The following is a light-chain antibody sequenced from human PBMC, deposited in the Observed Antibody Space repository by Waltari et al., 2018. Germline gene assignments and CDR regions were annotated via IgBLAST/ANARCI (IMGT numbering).Light chain of an antibody. Sequence: QSALTQPASVSGSPGQSITVSCTGTSSDVGSYNLVSWYQHHPPKAPKLMIYEVSTRPSGVSIRFSGSKSGNTASLTISGLQPEDEADYYCCSYAGANTYVFGSGTKVTVL. J-gene: IGLJ1*01. CDR1: SSDVGSYNL. V-gene: IGLV2-23*02. CDR3: CSYAGANTYV. CDR2: EVS.